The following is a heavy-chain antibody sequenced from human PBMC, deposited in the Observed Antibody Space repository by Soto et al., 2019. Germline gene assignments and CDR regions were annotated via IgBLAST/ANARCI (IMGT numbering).Heavy chain of an antibody. V-gene: IGHV1-3*01. CDR1: GYTFTSYA. D-gene: IGHD1-26*01. CDR2: INAGNGNT. CDR3: ARDNIVGAYFFDY. J-gene: IGHJ4*02. Sequence: GASVKVSCKASGYTFTSYAMHWVRQAPGQRLEWMGWINAGNGNTKYSQKFQGRVTITRDTSASTAYMELTSLRSEDTAVYYCARDNIVGAYFFDYWGQGALVTVSS.